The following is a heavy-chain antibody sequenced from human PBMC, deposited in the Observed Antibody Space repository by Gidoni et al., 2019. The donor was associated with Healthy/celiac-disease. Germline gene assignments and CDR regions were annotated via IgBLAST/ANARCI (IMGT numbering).Heavy chain of an antibody. CDR1: GFTFSLYS. V-gene: IGHV3-21*01. Sequence: EVQLVESGGGLVKPGGSLRLSCAASGFTFSLYSMNWVRQAPGKGLEWVSSISSSSSYIYYADSVKGRFTISRDNAKNSLYLQMNSLRAEDTAVYYCARAKEETTVTTWERGRYYYYGMDVWGQGTTVTVSS. CDR3: ARAKEETTVTTWERGRYYYYGMDV. J-gene: IGHJ6*02. CDR2: ISSSSSYI. D-gene: IGHD4-17*01.